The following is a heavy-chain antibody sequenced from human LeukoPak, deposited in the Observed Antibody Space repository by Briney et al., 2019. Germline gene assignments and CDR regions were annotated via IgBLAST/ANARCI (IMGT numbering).Heavy chain of an antibody. CDR3: ARGPLSSSWFSYNWFDP. CDR2: IYHSGST. D-gene: IGHD6-13*01. V-gene: IGHV4-30-2*01. J-gene: IGHJ5*02. Sequence: SQTLSPTCAVSGGSISSGGYSWSWIRQPPGKGLEWIGYIYHSGSTYYNPSLKSRVTISVDRSKNQFSLKLSSVTAADTAVYYCARGPLSSSWFSYNWFDPWGQGTLVTVSS. CDR1: GGSISSGGYS.